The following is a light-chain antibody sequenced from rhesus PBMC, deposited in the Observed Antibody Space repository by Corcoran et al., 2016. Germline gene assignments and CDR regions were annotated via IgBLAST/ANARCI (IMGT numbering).Light chain of an antibody. CDR3: KQYSSAPLT. CDR1: QSISSW. CDR2: KAS. V-gene: IGKV1-16*01. J-gene: IGKJ4*01. Sequence: DIQMTQSPSSLSASVGDKVTITCQASQSISSWLAWYQQKPGKAPKPLIYKASSLESGVPSRFSGNGSATDCTLTISSLQPEDFATYYCKQYSSAPLTFGGGTKVELK.